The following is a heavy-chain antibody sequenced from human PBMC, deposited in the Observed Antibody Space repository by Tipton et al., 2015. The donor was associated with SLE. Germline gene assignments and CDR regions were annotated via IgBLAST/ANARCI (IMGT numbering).Heavy chain of an antibody. Sequence: TLSLTCTVSGGSISSDIYYWGWISQPPGKGLEWIGSVYDSGTTHYNPSLKSRVTMSVDTSKTQFSLKLGSLTAADTAVYYCARVVTVGAAHYYDIDVWGQGTRVTVSS. CDR2: VYDSGTT. V-gene: IGHV4-39*07. D-gene: IGHD2-21*02. CDR3: ARVVTVGAAHYYDIDV. J-gene: IGHJ6*02. CDR1: GGSISSDIYY.